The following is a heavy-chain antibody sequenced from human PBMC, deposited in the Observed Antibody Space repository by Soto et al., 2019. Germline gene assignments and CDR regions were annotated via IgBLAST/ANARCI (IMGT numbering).Heavy chain of an antibody. J-gene: IGHJ6*03. V-gene: IGHV4-39*01. Sequence: PSETLSLTCTVSGGSISSSGYYWGWIRQPPGKGLAWIGSIYYSGSTYYNPSLKSRVTISVDTSKNQFSLKLSSVTAADTAVYYCARHDPEAGDGYGYYYYMDVWGKGTTVTVSS. CDR1: GGSISSSGYY. CDR2: IYYSGST. D-gene: IGHD2-21*01. CDR3: ARHDPEAGDGYGYYYYMDV.